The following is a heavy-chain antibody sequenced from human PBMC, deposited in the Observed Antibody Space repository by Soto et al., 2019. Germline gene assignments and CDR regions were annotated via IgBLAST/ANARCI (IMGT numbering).Heavy chain of an antibody. J-gene: IGHJ4*02. CDR2: IKSKTDGGTT. V-gene: IGHV3-15*01. CDR3: TTVSIFGVVIIGGY. Sequence: EVQLVESGGGLVKPGGSLRLSCEASGFTFSNAWMSWVRQAPGKGLEWVGRIKSKTDGGTTDYAAPVKGRFTISRDDSKNTLYLQMNSLKTEDTAVYYCTTVSIFGVVIIGGYWGQGTLVTVSS. CDR1: GFTFSNAW. D-gene: IGHD3-3*01.